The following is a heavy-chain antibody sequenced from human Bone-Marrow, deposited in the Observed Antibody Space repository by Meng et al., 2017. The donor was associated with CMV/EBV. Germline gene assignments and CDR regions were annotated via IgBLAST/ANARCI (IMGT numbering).Heavy chain of an antibody. CDR3: AQGVDN. D-gene: IGHD3-16*01. CDR2: IGGVTTNET. V-gene: IGHV3-23*01. J-gene: IGHJ4*02. CDR1: GFTFSSHA. Sequence: GESLKISCAASGFTFSSHAMTWVRQTPGKGLEWVSVIGGVTTNETHYADSVKGRFTISRDNSRKMLYLQMNNLRVEDTALYYCAQGVDNWGQGKLVTVSS.